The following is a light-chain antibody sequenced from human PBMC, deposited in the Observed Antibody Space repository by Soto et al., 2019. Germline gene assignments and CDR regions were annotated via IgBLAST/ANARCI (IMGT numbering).Light chain of an antibody. CDR3: QQRSNWPPIT. CDR2: DAS. J-gene: IGKJ5*01. Sequence: EIVLTQSPATLSLSPEERATLSCRASQSVSIYLAWYQQRPGQAPRLLIYDASNRATGIPARFSGSGSGTDFTLTISSLEPEDFAVYYCQQRSNWPPITFGQGTRLEIK. V-gene: IGKV3-11*01. CDR1: QSVSIY.